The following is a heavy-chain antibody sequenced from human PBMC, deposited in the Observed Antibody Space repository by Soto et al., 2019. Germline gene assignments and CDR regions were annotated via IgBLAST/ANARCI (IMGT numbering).Heavy chain of an antibody. V-gene: IGHV4-4*02. CDR2: IYRSGTA. CDR3: ARHIGVPGTRGFDY. D-gene: IGHD2-21*01. CDR1: GGSISDNNW. J-gene: IGHJ4*02. Sequence: QVQLQESGPGLVRPSGTLSLTCAVSGGSISDNNWWSWVRQPPGKGLEWIGEIYRSGTANYNPSLNSRVTISMDKSKSQVSLHLYSVTAADSAVYYWARHIGVPGTRGFDYWGQGTRVTVSS.